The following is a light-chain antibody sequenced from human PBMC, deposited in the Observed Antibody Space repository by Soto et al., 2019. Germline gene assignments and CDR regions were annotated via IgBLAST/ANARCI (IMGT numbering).Light chain of an antibody. CDR3: ASYTTSDTPI. CDR2: DVS. CDR1: SGDVGGYNY. J-gene: IGLJ2*01. Sequence: QSALTQPASVSGSPGQSITNSGTGTSGDVGGYNYVSWYQHHPGKAPKLMIYDVSNRPSGISNRFSGSKSGNTASLTISGLQAEDEADYYCASYTTSDTPIFGGGTQLTVL. V-gene: IGLV2-14*03.